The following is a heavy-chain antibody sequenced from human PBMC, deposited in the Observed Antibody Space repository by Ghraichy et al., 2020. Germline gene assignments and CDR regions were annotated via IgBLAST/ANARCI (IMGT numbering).Heavy chain of an antibody. CDR3: ARDPTMIVGSGAFDI. J-gene: IGHJ3*02. CDR2: IYSSGST. Sequence: SETLSLTCTVSGGSISSYYWSWIRQPAGKGLEWIGRIYSSGSTNYNASLKSRVTMSVDTSKNQFSLKLRSVTAADTAVYYCARDPTMIVGSGAFDIWGQAKMVTVSS. D-gene: IGHD3-22*01. V-gene: IGHV4-4*07. CDR1: GGSISSYY.